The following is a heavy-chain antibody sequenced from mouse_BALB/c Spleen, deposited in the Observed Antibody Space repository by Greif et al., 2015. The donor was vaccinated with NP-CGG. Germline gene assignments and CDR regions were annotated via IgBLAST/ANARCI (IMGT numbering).Heavy chain of an antibody. Sequence: VQLQQSGPELVKPGASVKMSCKASGYTFTSYVMHWVKQKPGQGLEWIGYINPYNDGTKYNEKFKGKATLTSDESSSTAYMELSSLTSEDSAVYYCAGRNYYGSSSFAYWGQGTPVTVSA. CDR1: GYTFTSYV. J-gene: IGHJ3*01. V-gene: IGHV1-14*01. D-gene: IGHD1-1*01. CDR3: AGRNYYGSSSFAY. CDR2: INPYNDGT.